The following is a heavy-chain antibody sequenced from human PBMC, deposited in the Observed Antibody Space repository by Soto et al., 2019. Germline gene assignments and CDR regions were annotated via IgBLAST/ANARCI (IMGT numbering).Heavy chain of an antibody. D-gene: IGHD6-19*01. CDR3: AKEVAVAGELDY. CDR2: ISSDGKTK. CDR1: GFTFSSYG. V-gene: IGHV3-30*18. Sequence: GGSLRLSCVASGFTFSSYGIHWVRQAPGKGLEWVGVISSDGKTKYYADSVKGRLTISRDNSKNTLYLQMDSLRPEDTAVYYCAKEVAVAGELDYWGHGTLVTVSS. J-gene: IGHJ4*01.